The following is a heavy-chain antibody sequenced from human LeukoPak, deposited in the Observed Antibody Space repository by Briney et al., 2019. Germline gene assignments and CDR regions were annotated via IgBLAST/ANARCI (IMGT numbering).Heavy chain of an antibody. CDR3: ARDLTMIVPGAFDI. CDR2: IKPDGSES. D-gene: IGHD3-22*01. CDR1: GFTFSRYW. V-gene: IGHV3-7*01. Sequence: GSLRLSCAISGFTFSRYWMTWVRQAPGKGLECVAIIKPDGSESHYGDSVKGRFTISRDNAKDSLYLQMKSLRAEDTAVYYCARDLTMIVPGAFDIWGHGTTVIVSS. J-gene: IGHJ3*02.